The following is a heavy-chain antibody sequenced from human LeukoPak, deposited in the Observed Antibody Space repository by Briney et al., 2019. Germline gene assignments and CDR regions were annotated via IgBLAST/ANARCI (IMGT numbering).Heavy chain of an antibody. Sequence: SSETLSLTCAVSSGSFSDYYWTWIRQPPGKGLEWLGCIYYSGSTYYNPSLKSRVTISVDTSKNQFSPKLSSVTAANTAVYYCARGQYYDSSGYPHNAFDIWGQGTMVTVSS. CDR1: SGSFSDYY. CDR2: IYYSGST. CDR3: ARGQYYDSSGYPHNAFDI. D-gene: IGHD3-22*01. J-gene: IGHJ3*02. V-gene: IGHV4-59*12.